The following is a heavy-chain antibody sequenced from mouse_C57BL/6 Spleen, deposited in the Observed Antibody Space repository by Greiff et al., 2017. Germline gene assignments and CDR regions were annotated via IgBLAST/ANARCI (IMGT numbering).Heavy chain of an antibody. CDR1: GYAFSSSW. CDR3: ASVDYSNYGGFAY. J-gene: IGHJ3*01. Sequence: QVQLQQSGPELVKPGASVKISCKASGYAFSSSWMNWVKQRPGKGLEWIGRIYPGDGDTNYNGKFKGKDTLTADKSSSTAYMQLSSLTSEDSAVYFCASVDYSNYGGFAYWGQGTLVTVSA. CDR2: IYPGDGDT. D-gene: IGHD2-5*01. V-gene: IGHV1-82*01.